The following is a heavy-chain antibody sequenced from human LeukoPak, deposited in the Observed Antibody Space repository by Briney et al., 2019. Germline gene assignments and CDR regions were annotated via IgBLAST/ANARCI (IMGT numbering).Heavy chain of an antibody. J-gene: IGHJ4*02. D-gene: IGHD5-18*01. CDR3: AKDISEWDTAMVMEY. CDR1: GFTFSSYG. CDR2: ISYDGSNK. Sequence: PGGSLRLSCAASGFTFSSYGMHWVRQAPGKGLEWVAVISYDGSNKYYADSVKGRFTISRDNSKNTLYLQMNSPRAEDTAVHYCAKDISEWDTAMVMEYWGQGTLVTVSS. V-gene: IGHV3-30*18.